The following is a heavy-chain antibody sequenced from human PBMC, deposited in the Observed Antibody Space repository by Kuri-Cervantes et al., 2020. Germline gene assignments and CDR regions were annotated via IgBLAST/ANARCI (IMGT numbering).Heavy chain of an antibody. V-gene: IGHV4-61*02. J-gene: IGHJ4*02. D-gene: IGHD2-15*01. CDR3: ASKDRRNYYFDR. CDR2: IYTSGST. CDR1: GGSISSGSYY. Sequence: SETLSLTCTVSGGSISSGSYYWSWIRQPAGKGLEWIGRIYTSGSTNYNPSLKSRVTISVDTSKNQFSLKLSSVTTTDTAVYYCASKDRRNYYFDRWGQGTLVTVSS.